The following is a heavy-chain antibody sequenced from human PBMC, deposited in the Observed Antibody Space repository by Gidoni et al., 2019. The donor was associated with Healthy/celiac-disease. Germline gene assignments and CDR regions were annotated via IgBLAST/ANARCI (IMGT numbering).Heavy chain of an antibody. J-gene: IGHJ4*02. CDR3: AREKQQLVPEYYFDY. Sequence: QVQLVESGGGVVQPGRSLRLSCAASGFTFSSYGMHWVRQAPGKGLEWVAVIWYDGSNKYYADSVKGRFTISRDNSKNTLYLQMNSLRAEDTAVYYCAREKQQLVPEYYFDYWGQGTLVTVSS. CDR2: IWYDGSNK. CDR1: GFTFSSYG. V-gene: IGHV3-33*01. D-gene: IGHD6-13*01.